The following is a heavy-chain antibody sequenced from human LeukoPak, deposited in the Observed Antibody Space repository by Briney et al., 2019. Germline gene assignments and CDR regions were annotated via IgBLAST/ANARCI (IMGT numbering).Heavy chain of an antibody. CDR2: ISYDGSNK. J-gene: IGHJ5*02. CDR1: GFTFSSYA. D-gene: IGHD2-2*01. CDR3: AREVAAVPNWFDP. V-gene: IGHV3-30*04. Sequence: QSGGSLRLSCAASGFTFSSYAMHWVRQAPGKGLEWVAVISYDGSNKYYADSVKGRFTISRDNSKNTLYLQMNSLRAEDTAVYYCAREVAAVPNWFDPWGQGTLVTVSS.